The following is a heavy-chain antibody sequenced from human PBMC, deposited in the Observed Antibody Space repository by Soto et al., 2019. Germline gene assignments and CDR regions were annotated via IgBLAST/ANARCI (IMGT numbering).Heavy chain of an antibody. V-gene: IGHV3-33*01. Sequence: PGGSLRLSCAASGFTFSTYGMHWVRQGPGKGPEWVAVIWYDGSNKYYADSVKGRFTISRDNSKNTLYLQMNSLRAEDTAVYYCARSPAGYSYGYGADCWGQGTPVTVSS. CDR3: ARSPAGYSYGYGADC. J-gene: IGHJ4*02. D-gene: IGHD5-18*01. CDR2: IWYDGSNK. CDR1: GFTFSTYG.